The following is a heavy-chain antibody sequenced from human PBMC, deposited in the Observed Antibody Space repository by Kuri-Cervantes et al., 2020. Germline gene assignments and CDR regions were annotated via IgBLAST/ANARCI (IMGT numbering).Heavy chain of an antibody. Sequence: GSLRLSCAVYGGSFSGYYWSWIRQPPGKGLEWIGEINHSGSTNYNPSLKSRVTISVDTSKNQFSLKLSSVTAADTAVYYCARAGVLRYFGEQGWFDPWGQGTLVTVSS. CDR1: GGSFSGYY. J-gene: IGHJ5*02. CDR2: INHSGST. CDR3: ARAGVLRYFGEQGWFDP. V-gene: IGHV4-34*01. D-gene: IGHD3-9*01.